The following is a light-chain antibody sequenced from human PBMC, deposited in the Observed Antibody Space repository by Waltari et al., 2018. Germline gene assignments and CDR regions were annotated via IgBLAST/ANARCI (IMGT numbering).Light chain of an antibody. Sequence: EIVMTQFPATLSVSPGEGATLSCRASQSVSGSLAWYQQKPGQAPRLLIYGGTTRAPGVPARFSGRGFGTDFSLTINSLQSEDSAVYYCQQYGDWPTYTFGQGTKLEIK. CDR1: QSVSGS. CDR3: QQYGDWPTYT. V-gene: IGKV3-15*01. CDR2: GGT. J-gene: IGKJ2*01.